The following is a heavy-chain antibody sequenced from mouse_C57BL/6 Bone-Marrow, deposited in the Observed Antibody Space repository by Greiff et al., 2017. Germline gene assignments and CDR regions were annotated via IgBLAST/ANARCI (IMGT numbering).Heavy chain of an antibody. CDR3: ARQGSNRAMDY. V-gene: IGHV5-15*01. CDR1: GFTFSDYG. D-gene: IGHD2-5*01. J-gene: IGHJ4*01. CDR2: ISNLAYSI. Sequence: EVQVVESGGGLVQPGGSLKLSCAASGFTFSDYGMAWVRQAPRKGPEWVAFISNLAYSIYYADTVTGRFTISRENAKNTLYLEMSSLRSEDTAMYYCARQGSNRAMDYWGQGTSVTVSS.